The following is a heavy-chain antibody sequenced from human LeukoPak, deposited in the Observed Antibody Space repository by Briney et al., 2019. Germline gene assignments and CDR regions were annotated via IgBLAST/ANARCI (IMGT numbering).Heavy chain of an antibody. J-gene: IGHJ4*02. CDR2: IYYSGST. CDR3: AGVVVAAYHREYYFDY. CDR1: GGSISSYY. D-gene: IGHD2-15*01. Sequence: PSETLSLTCTVSGGSISSYYWSWIRQPPGKGLEWIGYIYYSGSTNYNPSLKSRVTISVDTSKHQFSLKLSSVTAADTAVYYCAGVVVAAYHREYYFDYWGQGTLVTVSS. V-gene: IGHV4-59*01.